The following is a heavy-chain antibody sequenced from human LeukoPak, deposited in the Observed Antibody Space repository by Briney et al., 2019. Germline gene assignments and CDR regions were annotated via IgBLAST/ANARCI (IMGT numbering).Heavy chain of an antibody. CDR2: IYYSGST. V-gene: IGHV4-39*01. CDR3: ARELFGITPSDY. CDR1: GGSISSSSYY. Sequence: PSETLSLTCTVSGGSISSSSYYWGWIRKPPGKGLEWIGRIYYSGSTYYNPSLKSRVTISVDTSKNQFSLKLSSVTAADTAVYYCARELFGITPSDYWGQGTLVTVSS. D-gene: IGHD3-10*01. J-gene: IGHJ4*02.